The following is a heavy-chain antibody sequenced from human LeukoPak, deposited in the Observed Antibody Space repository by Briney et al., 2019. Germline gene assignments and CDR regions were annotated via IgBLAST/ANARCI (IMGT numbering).Heavy chain of an antibody. D-gene: IGHD3-16*01. CDR3: AKGGESYYNHYYMDV. CDR2: IGGGGSST. V-gene: IGHV3-23*01. Sequence: PGGSLRLSCAASGFSFNSYAMTWVRQAPGKGPEWVSTIGGGGSSTYYADSVKGRFTISRDNSKSTLYLQMNSLRAEDTAVYYCAKGGESYYNHYYMDVWGKGTTVTVSS. J-gene: IGHJ6*03. CDR1: GFSFNSYA.